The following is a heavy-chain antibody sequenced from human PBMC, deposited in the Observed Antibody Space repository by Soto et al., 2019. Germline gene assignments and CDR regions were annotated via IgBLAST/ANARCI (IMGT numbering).Heavy chain of an antibody. CDR3: PKARESYGYYRPFDS. Sequence: GGLRLSCSASGCTCSNFAMSWVRQAPGKGLEWVSAISAGAVATNYADSVKGRFTISRDNSKNTLYMQMNSLRAEDTALYYCPKARESYGYYRPFDSWGQGTQVTVSS. J-gene: IGHJ4*02. CDR2: ISAGAVAT. D-gene: IGHD3-22*01. CDR1: GCTCSNFA. V-gene: IGHV3-23*01.